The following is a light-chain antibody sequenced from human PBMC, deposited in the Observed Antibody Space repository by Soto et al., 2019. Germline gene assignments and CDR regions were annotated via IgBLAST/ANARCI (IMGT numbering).Light chain of an antibody. CDR3: QQYNSYSRT. Sequence: DIQMTQSPSTLSASVGDRVTITCRASQSISSWLAWYQQSPGKAPKLLIYDASSLESGVPSRFSGSGSGTEFTLTISSLQPDDFATYYCQQYNSYSRTFGQGTKV. V-gene: IGKV1-5*01. CDR2: DAS. CDR1: QSISSW. J-gene: IGKJ1*01.